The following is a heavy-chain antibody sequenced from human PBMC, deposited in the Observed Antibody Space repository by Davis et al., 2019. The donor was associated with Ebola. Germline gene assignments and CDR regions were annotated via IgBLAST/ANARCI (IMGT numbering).Heavy chain of an antibody. CDR1: GFVFTNYW. V-gene: IGHV3-7*01. CDR3: AGSAYDPDL. J-gene: IGHJ5*02. D-gene: IGHD5-12*01. Sequence: GESLKISCAASGFVFTNYWMTWVRQAPGKGLEWLATINHDGREKYYVDSVKGRFTISRDNAKNSPYRQMSSLSAEDTAVDYWAGSAYDPDLWGQGTLVTVSS. CDR2: INHDGREK.